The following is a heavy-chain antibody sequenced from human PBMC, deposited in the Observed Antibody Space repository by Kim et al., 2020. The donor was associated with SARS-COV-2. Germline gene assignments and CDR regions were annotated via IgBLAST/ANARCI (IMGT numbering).Heavy chain of an antibody. V-gene: IGHV3-21*01. J-gene: IGHJ5*02. D-gene: IGHD2-2*01. CDR3: AREGPARGFDP. CDR1: GFTFSSYS. CDR2: ISSSSSYI. Sequence: GGSLRLSCAASGFTFSSYSMNWVRQAPGKGLEWVSSISSSSSYIYYADSVKGRFTISRDNAKNSLYLQMNSLRAEDTAVYYCAREGPARGFDPWGQGTLVTVSS.